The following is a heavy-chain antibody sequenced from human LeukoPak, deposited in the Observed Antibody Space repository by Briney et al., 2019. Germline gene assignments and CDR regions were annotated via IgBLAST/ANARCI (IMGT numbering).Heavy chain of an antibody. D-gene: IGHD5-18*01. J-gene: IGHJ4*02. CDR1: GFTFSSYS. V-gene: IGHV3-21*01. CDR2: ISSGSSYI. Sequence: GGSLRLSCAASGFTFSSYSINWVRQAPGKGLEWVSSISSGSSYIYYADSVKGRFTISRDNAKNSLYLQMNSLRVEDTAVYYCAKGSALGYRVPGYWGQGTLVTVSS. CDR3: AKGSALGYRVPGY.